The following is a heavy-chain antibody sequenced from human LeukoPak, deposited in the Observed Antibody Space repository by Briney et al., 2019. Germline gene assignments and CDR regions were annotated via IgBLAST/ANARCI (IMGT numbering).Heavy chain of an antibody. V-gene: IGHV3-7*01. Sequence: GGSLRLSCAASGFTFSSYWMSWVRQAPGKGLEWVANIKQDGSEKYYVDSVKGRFTISRDNAKNSLYLQMNSLRAEDTAVYYCARDLRARYCSGGGCYGWFDPWGQGTLVTVSS. J-gene: IGHJ5*02. CDR2: IKQDGSEK. D-gene: IGHD2-15*01. CDR3: ARDLRARYCSGGGCYGWFDP. CDR1: GFTFSSYW.